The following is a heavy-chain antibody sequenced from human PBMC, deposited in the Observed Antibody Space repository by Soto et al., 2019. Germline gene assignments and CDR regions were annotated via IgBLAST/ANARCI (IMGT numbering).Heavy chain of an antibody. Sequence: PSQTLSLTCAISGDSVSINSAAWNWIRQSPSRGLEWLGRTYYRSKWYNDYAVSVKSRITINPDTSKNQFSLQLNSVTPEDTAVYYCARYIVLMVYAGGGTGFDPWGQGTLVTVSS. CDR1: GDSVSINSAA. J-gene: IGHJ5*02. D-gene: IGHD2-8*01. CDR2: TYYRSKWYN. CDR3: ARYIVLMVYAGGGTGFDP. V-gene: IGHV6-1*01.